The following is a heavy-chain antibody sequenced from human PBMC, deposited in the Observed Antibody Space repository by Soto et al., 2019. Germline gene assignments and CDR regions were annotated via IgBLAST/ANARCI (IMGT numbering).Heavy chain of an antibody. V-gene: IGHV1-2*02. CDR1: GYTFTGYY. J-gene: IGHJ4*02. Sequence: QVQLVQSGAEVKKPGASVKVSCKASGYTFTGYYMHWVRQAPGQGLEWMGWINPNSGGTNYAQKFQGRVTMTRDTSTSTAYMELNTLRSDDTGVYSCARGRVEGYDYVWGSYRYTVFDYWGQGTLVTVSS. CDR2: INPNSGGT. D-gene: IGHD3-16*02. CDR3: ARGRVEGYDYVWGSYRYTVFDY.